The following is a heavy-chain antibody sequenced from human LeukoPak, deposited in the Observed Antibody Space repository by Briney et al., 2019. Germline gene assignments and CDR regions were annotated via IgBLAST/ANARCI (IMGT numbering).Heavy chain of an antibody. CDR3: ARGTLYSGWSYYFDY. CDR2: IVVGSGNT. D-gene: IGHD6-19*01. Sequence: ASVKVSCKASGFTFTSSAMQWVRQARGQRLEWIGWIVVGSGNTNYAQKFQERVTITRDMSTSTAYMELSSLRSEDTAVYYCARGTLYSGWSYYFDYWGQGSQVTVSS. V-gene: IGHV1-58*02. J-gene: IGHJ4*02. CDR1: GFTFTSSA.